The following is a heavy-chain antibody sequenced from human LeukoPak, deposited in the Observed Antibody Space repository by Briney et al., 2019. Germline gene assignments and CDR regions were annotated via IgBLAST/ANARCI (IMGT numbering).Heavy chain of an antibody. CDR1: GFTFSNYA. Sequence: GGSLRLSCAASGFTFSNYAMSWVRQAPGKGLEWVSAVSGRDDSTYYADSVKGRFTNSRDNSKNTLYLQMNSLRAEDTAVYYCAKWGDYDILTGYYDSDYWGQGTLVTVSS. J-gene: IGHJ4*02. CDR2: VSGRDDST. D-gene: IGHD3-9*01. CDR3: AKWGDYDILTGYYDSDY. V-gene: IGHV3-23*01.